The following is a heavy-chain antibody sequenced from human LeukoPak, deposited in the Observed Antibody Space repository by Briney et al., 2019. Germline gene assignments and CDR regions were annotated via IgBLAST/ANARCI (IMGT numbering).Heavy chain of an antibody. Sequence: TGGSLRLSCAASGFTFSSYSMNWVRQAPGKGLEWVSSISSSSSYIYYADSVKGRFTISRDNAKNSLYLQMNSLRAEDTAVYYCAGRNEYYYDSSGYTLTNWFDPWGQGTLVTVSP. CDR3: AGRNEYYYDSSGYTLTNWFDP. J-gene: IGHJ5*02. V-gene: IGHV3-21*01. CDR1: GFTFSSYS. D-gene: IGHD3-22*01. CDR2: ISSSSSYI.